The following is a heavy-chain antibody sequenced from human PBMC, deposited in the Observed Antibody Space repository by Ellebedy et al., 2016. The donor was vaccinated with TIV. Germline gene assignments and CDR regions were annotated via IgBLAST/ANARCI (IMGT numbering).Heavy chain of an antibody. J-gene: IGHJ3*02. CDR3: AKDLRQRLPEIAFDI. CDR2: ISYDGSKK. D-gene: IGHD6-25*01. Sequence: GESLKISXAASGFTFSSYGMHWVRQAPGKGLEWVAVISYDGSKKSCADSVKGRFTISRDNSKNTLYLQMNSLRAEDTAVYYCAKDLRQRLPEIAFDIWGQGTMVTVSS. V-gene: IGHV3-30*18. CDR1: GFTFSSYG.